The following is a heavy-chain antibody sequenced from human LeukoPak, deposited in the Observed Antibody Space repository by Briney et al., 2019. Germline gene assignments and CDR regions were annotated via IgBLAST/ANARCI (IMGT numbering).Heavy chain of an antibody. CDR1: GFTFSNYW. Sequence: GSLRLSCAASGFTFSNYWMHWVRQAPGKGLVWISRINTDGSTTNYADSVKGRFTISRDNAKNTLYLQMNSLRAEDTAVYYCVRLLDLDFWGQGTLVTVSS. CDR3: VRLLDLDF. V-gene: IGHV3-74*01. J-gene: IGHJ4*02. D-gene: IGHD3-3*01. CDR2: INTDGSTT.